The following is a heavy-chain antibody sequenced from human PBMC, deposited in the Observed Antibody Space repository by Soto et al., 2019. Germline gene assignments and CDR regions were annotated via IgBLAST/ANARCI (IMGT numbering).Heavy chain of an antibody. CDR3: ARGRYPDY. Sequence: SETLSLTCAVYGGSFSGYYWSWIRQPPGKGLEWIGEINHSGSTNYNPSLKSRVTISVDTSKNQFSLKLSSVTAADTAVYYCARGRYPDYWGQGTLVTVSS. CDR2: INHSGST. D-gene: IGHD3-9*01. J-gene: IGHJ4*02. V-gene: IGHV4-34*01. CDR1: GGSFSGYY.